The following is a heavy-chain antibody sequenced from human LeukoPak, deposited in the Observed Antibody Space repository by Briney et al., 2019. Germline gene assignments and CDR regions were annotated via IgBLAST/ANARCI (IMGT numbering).Heavy chain of an antibody. V-gene: IGHV1-2*02. CDR1: GYTFTGYN. J-gene: IGHJ4*02. CDR2: INPNSGGT. Sequence: GASVKVSCKASGYTFTGYNMHWVRQAPGQGLEWMGWINPNSGGTNYAQKFQGRVTMTRDTSISTAYMELSRLRSDDTAVYCCARSGPRDGYNRAIGYWGQGTLVTVSS. CDR3: ARSGPRDGYNRAIGY. D-gene: IGHD5-24*01.